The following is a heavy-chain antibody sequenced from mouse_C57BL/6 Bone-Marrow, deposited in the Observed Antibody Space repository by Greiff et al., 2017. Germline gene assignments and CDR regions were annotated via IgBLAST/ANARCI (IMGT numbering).Heavy chain of an antibody. V-gene: IGHV5-15*01. J-gene: IGHJ4*01. D-gene: IGHD2-4*01. Sequence: EVKLVESGGGLVQPGGSLKLSCAASGFTFSDYGMSWVRQAPRKGPEWVAFISNLAYSIYYADPVTGRFTLSRENAKNTLHLEMSSLRSEDTAMYYCARYDYDGDAMDYWGQGTSVTVSS. CDR2: ISNLAYSI. CDR3: ARYDYDGDAMDY. CDR1: GFTFSDYG.